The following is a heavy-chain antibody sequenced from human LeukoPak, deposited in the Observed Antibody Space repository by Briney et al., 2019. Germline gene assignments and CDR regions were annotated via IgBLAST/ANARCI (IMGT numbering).Heavy chain of an antibody. CDR2: ISWNSGSI. J-gene: IGHJ6*02. D-gene: IGHD4-17*01. Sequence: GGSLRLSCAASGFTFSSYSMNWVRQAPGKGLEWVSGISWNSGSIGYADSVKGRFTISRDNAKNSLYLQMNSLRAEDTALYYCAKDIHSAPHGDHTQKYYYYYYGMDVWGQGTTVTVSS. CDR3: AKDIHSAPHGDHTQKYYYYYYGMDV. CDR1: GFTFSSYS. V-gene: IGHV3-9*01.